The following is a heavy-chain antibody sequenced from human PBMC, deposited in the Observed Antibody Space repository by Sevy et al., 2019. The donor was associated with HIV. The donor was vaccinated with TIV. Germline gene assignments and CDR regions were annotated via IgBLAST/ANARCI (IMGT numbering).Heavy chain of an antibody. D-gene: IGHD4-17*01. CDR2: IIYDGSMK. CDR1: GFTFSSYT. J-gene: IGHJ5*02. CDR3: ARDQHDYAGNVRTGWFDP. Sequence: GGSLRLSCAASGFTFSSYTMHWVRQAPGKGLEWVANIIYDGSMKYYADSVKGRFTIFRDNSKNTLYMQMNSLSAEDTAVYYCARDQHDYAGNVRTGWFDPWGQGILVTVSS. V-gene: IGHV3-30-3*01.